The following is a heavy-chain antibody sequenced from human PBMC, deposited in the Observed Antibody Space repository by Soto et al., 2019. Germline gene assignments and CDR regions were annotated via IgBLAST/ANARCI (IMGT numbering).Heavy chain of an antibody. V-gene: IGHV4-59*08. CDR3: ARRRAQWLVLRGNLHAFDI. CDR1: GGSISSYY. D-gene: IGHD6-19*01. J-gene: IGHJ3*02. CDR2: IYYSGST. Sequence: SETLSLTCTVSGGSISSYYWSWIRQPPGKGLEWIGYIYYSGSTNYNPSLKSRVTISVDTSKNQFSLKLSSVAAADTAVYYCARRRAQWLVLRGNLHAFDIWGQGTMVTVSS.